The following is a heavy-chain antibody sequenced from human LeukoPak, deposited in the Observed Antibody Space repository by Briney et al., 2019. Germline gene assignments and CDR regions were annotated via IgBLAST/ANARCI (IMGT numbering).Heavy chain of an antibody. CDR1: GFTFSDYY. CDR3: ARGSYYYDSSGYYMDV. Sequence: PGGSLRLSCAASGFTFSDYYMSWIRQAPGKGLEWVSYISSSGSTIYYAVSVKGRFTISRDNAKNSLYLQMNSLRAEDTAVYYCARGSYYYDSSGYYMDVWGKGTTVTVSS. V-gene: IGHV3-11*04. CDR2: ISSSGSTI. D-gene: IGHD3-22*01. J-gene: IGHJ6*03.